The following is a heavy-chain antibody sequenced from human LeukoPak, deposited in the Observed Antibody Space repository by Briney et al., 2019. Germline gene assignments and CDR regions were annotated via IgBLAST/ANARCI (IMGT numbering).Heavy chain of an antibody. CDR1: GGSISSTSYY. CDR2: IIYSGNT. J-gene: IGHJ5*02. CDR3: VRHFHGSGYVVDP. V-gene: IGHV4-39*01. Sequence: PSETLSLTCTASGGSISSTSYYWGWIRRPPGRGLEWIGGIIYSGNTKYNPSLKSRVTISVDTTKNQFSLKLTSVTAADTAVYFCVRHFHGSGYVVDPWGQGILVTVSS. D-gene: IGHD6-13*01.